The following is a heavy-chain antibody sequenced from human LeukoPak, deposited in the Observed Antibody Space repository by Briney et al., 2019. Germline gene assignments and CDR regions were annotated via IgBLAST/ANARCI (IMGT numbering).Heavy chain of an antibody. CDR3: VRYCSSISCYHY. CDR2: ISTTGSVI. V-gene: IGHV3-48*04. J-gene: IGHJ4*02. Sequence: GGSLRLSCAASGFTFSSYSMNWVRQAPGKGLEWVSYISTTGSVIYYADSVKGRSTISRDNAKNSLYLQMSSLRAEDTAVYHCVRYCSSISCYHYWGQGTLVTVSS. D-gene: IGHD2-2*01. CDR1: GFTFSSYS.